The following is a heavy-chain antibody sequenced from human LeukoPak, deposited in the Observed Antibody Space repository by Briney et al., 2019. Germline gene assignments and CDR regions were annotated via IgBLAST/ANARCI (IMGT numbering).Heavy chain of an antibody. Sequence: SETLSLTCAVSGYSISSGYYWGWIRQPPGKGLEWIGSIYHSGSTYYNPSLKSRVTISVDTSKNQFSLKLSSVTAADTSVYYCSGGYCTNGVSYTGDYWGQGTLVTVSS. V-gene: IGHV4-38-2*01. CDR1: GYSISSGYY. CDR3: SGGYCTNGVSYTGDY. D-gene: IGHD2-8*01. J-gene: IGHJ4*02. CDR2: IYHSGST.